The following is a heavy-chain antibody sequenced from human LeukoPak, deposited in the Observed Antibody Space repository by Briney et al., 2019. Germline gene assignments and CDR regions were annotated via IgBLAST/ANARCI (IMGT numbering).Heavy chain of an antibody. J-gene: IGHJ4*02. V-gene: IGHV3-23*01. CDR3: AKDRSSWYYPFDS. D-gene: IGHD3-3*01. Sequence: GGSLRLSCVASGFTFSSYAMSWVRQAPGKGLEWVSVVSGGGHNTYYADSVKGRFTMSRDNSKRTVYLQMNSLRAEDTAVYYCAKDRSSWYYPFDSWGQGTLVTVSS. CDR2: VSGGGHNT. CDR1: GFTFSSYA.